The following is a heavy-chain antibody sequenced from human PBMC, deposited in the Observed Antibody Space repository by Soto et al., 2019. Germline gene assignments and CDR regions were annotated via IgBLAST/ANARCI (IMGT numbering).Heavy chain of an antibody. D-gene: IGHD3-3*01. CDR1: GFTFSSYA. CDR2: ISGSGGST. J-gene: IGHJ4*02. CDR3: AKAPYDFWRGYSLNY. V-gene: IGHV3-23*01. Sequence: GGYLRLSCAASGFTFSSYAMSWVRQAPGKGLEWVSAISGSGGSTYYADSVKGRFTISRDNSKNTLYLQMNSLRAEDTAVYYCAKAPYDFWRGYSLNYWGQGPLVTVSS.